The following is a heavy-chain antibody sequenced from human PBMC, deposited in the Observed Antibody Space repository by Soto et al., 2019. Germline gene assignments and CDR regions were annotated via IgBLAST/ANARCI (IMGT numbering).Heavy chain of an antibody. CDR3: AREGRRYCSSTSCPYYYGMDV. J-gene: IGHJ6*02. Sequence: QVQLQESGPGLVKPSETLSLTCTVSGGSVSSGSYYWSWIRQPPGKGLEWIGYIYYSGSTNYNHSLKSRVTISVDTSKNQFSLKLSSVTAADTAVYYCAREGRRYCSSTSCPYYYGMDVWGQGTTVTVSS. D-gene: IGHD2-2*01. V-gene: IGHV4-61*01. CDR1: GGSVSSGSYY. CDR2: IYYSGST.